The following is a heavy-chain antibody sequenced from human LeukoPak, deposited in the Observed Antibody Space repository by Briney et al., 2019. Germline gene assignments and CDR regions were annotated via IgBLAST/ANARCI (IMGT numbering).Heavy chain of an antibody. CDR1: GFTFSDYW. CDR2: IKQDGTEK. Sequence: PGGSLRLSCAASGFTFSDYWMSWVRQAPGKGLEWVANIKQDGTEKYYVDSVKGRFTISRDNAKNSLYLQMNSLRAEDTAVYNCARGDFYGSGTSFIDAFDIWGQGTLVTVSS. CDR3: ARGDFYGSGTSFIDAFDI. V-gene: IGHV3-7*01. J-gene: IGHJ3*02. D-gene: IGHD3-10*01.